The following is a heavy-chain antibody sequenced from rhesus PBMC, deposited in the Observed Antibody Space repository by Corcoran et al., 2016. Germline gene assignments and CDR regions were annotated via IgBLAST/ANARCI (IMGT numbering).Heavy chain of an antibody. CDR3: ARRGLYSGSALDY. V-gene: IGHV3-183*01. D-gene: IGHD6-25*01. CDR1: GYTFGDYG. CDR2: INYTGKII. Sequence: EVQLVESGGGLVKPGASLRLSCAASGYTFGDYGIHWVRQAPGKELVCVSFINYTGKIIYSADSVKGRFPISRDNAKTSLSLQMNSLRAEDTAVYYCARRGLYSGSALDYWGQGVLVTVSS. J-gene: IGHJ4*01.